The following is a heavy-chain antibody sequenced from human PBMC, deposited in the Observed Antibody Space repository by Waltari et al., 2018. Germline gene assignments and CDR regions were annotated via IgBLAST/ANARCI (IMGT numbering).Heavy chain of an antibody. CDR3: AREGGYGGTIDY. V-gene: IGHV3-33*01. Sequence: QVQLVESGGGVVQPGRSLRLSCAASGFTFSRYGMHWVRQAPGKGLEWVAVIWYDGSNKYYADSVKGRFTISRDNSKNTLYLQMNSLRAEDTAVYYCAREGGYGGTIDYWGQGTLVTVSS. D-gene: IGHD4-17*01. J-gene: IGHJ4*02. CDR1: GFTFSRYG. CDR2: IWYDGSNK.